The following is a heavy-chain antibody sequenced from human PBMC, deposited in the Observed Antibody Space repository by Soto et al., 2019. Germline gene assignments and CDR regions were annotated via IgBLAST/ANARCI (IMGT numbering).Heavy chain of an antibody. V-gene: IGHV1-69*02. CDR1: GGTFSSYT. D-gene: IGHD3-10*01. Sequence: QVQLVQSGAEVKKPGSSVKVSCKASGGTFSSYTISWVRQAPGQGLEWMGRIIPILGIANYAQKFQGRVTITADKSTSTGYMEMSSLRSGDTAVYYCANDIIRAGWVGELEKARDYYYYYMDFWGKGTTVNDSS. J-gene: IGHJ6*03. CDR3: ANDIIRAGWVGELEKARDYYYYYMDF. CDR2: IIPILGIA.